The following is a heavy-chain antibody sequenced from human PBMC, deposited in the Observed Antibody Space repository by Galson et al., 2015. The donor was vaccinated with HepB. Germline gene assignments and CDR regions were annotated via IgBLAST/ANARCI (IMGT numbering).Heavy chain of an antibody. CDR1: GFTFRSYD. CDR3: GKVEGAQLGAFDI. D-gene: IGHD5-18*01. J-gene: IGHJ3*02. Sequence: SLRLSCAASGFTFRSYDMHWVRQAPGKGLEYVSAISSNGGSTYLAPSVKSRFTISRENSKNTLYLQMSSLRAEDTDVYYCGKVEGAQLGAFDIWGQGTMVTVSS. CDR2: ISSNGGST. V-gene: IGHV3-64D*06.